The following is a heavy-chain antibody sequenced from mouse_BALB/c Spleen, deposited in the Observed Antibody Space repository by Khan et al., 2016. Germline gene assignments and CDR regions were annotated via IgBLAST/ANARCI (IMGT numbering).Heavy chain of an antibody. J-gene: IGHJ3*01. Sequence: QVQLQQSGAELMKPGASVKISCKASGYTFSSYWIEWVKQRPGHGLEWIGVILPGSGTTNYDENFKVKATFTADTSSNTAYMQLSTLTSEGSAVYYWARGTYWGQGTLVTVSA. V-gene: IGHV1-9*01. CDR2: ILPGSGTT. CDR3: ARGTY. CDR1: GYTFSSYW.